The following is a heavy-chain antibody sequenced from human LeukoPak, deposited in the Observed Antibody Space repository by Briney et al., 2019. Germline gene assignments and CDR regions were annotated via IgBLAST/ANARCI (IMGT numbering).Heavy chain of an antibody. V-gene: IGHV4-4*07. D-gene: IGHD1-7*01. CDR2: IYTSGST. CDR1: GGSISSYY. CDR3: ARDRGNWNYPLDY. J-gene: IGHJ4*02. Sequence: KPSENLSLTRTVSGGSISSYYWSWVRQPAGKGLEWVGRIYTSGSTNYNPSLKSRVTMSVDTSKNQFSLKLSPVTAADTAVYYCARDRGNWNYPLDYWGQGTLVTVSS.